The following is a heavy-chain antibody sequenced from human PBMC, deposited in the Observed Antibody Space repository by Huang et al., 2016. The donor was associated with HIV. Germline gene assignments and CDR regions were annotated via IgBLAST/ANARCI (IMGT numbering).Heavy chain of an antibody. CDR1: GGSISTHY. Sequence: QVQLQESGPGLVKPSETLSLTCPVSGGSISTHYWSWLRPPPGKGLEWIGSIEYRGSTNYSPSRKSRVTILLDTSKNQFSLGVNSVTAADTAMYYCARDHHDFWRGYRRMYFFDHWGQGTLVTVSS. D-gene: IGHD3-3*01. CDR3: ARDHHDFWRGYRRMYFFDH. J-gene: IGHJ4*02. V-gene: IGHV4-59*11. CDR2: IEYRGST.